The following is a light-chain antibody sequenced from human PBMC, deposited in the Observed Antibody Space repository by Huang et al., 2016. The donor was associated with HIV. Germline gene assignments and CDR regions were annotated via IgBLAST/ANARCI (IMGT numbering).Light chain of an antibody. CDR3: QQHYSPSSIT. Sequence: DIQMTQSPSSLSSSVGDRVTITCRASQSISNFLNWYQQKPGRAPNLLIYSTSTLQSGVPSKFSGRGSGTDFTLTITSLQPEDFATYYSQQHYSPSSITFGQGTRLEIK. J-gene: IGKJ5*01. CDR2: STS. CDR1: QSISNF. V-gene: IGKV1-39*01.